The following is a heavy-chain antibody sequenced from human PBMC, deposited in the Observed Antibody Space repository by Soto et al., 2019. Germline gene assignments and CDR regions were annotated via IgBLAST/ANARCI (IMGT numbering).Heavy chain of an antibody. Sequence: QVPLVQSGAEVKKPGASVKVSCKASGYTFPNYDINWVRQATGQGLEWMGWMNPKTNNTAYAQKFQGRVTMTCDTSTRTAYMELSSLRSEDTAMYYCTVAGVIVLDAFDIWGQGTRVTVSS. CDR1: GYTFPNYD. CDR3: TVAGVIVLDAFDI. J-gene: IGHJ3*02. V-gene: IGHV1-8*01. CDR2: MNPKTNNT. D-gene: IGHD3-16*02.